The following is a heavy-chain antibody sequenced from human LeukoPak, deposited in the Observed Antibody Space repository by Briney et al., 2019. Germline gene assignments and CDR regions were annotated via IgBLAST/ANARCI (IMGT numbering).Heavy chain of an antibody. CDR1: GYTFTNYY. D-gene: IGHD2-15*01. V-gene: IGHV1-46*01. J-gene: IGHJ5*02. CDR3: ARRMVGFATRFDP. CDR2: INPSGGST. Sequence: ASVKVSCKASGYTFTNYYINWVRQAPGQGLEWMGIINPSGGSTTYAQKFQGRVTMTRDTSTSTVYMELSSLRSEDTAVYYCARRMVGFATRFDPWGQGTLVTVSS.